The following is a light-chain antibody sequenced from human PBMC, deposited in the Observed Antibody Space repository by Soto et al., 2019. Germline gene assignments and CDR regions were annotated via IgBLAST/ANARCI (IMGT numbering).Light chain of an antibody. CDR2: DAS. CDR1: QPVTNNY. Sequence: EVVLTQSPVTLSLSPGERATLSCGASQPVTNNYLAWYQQKPGLAPRLLIFDASSRAAGIPDRFSGSGSGTAFTLTISRLELEDFAVYFCQQYASSPQTFGQGTKVDIK. J-gene: IGKJ1*01. CDR3: QQYASSPQT. V-gene: IGKV3D-20*01.